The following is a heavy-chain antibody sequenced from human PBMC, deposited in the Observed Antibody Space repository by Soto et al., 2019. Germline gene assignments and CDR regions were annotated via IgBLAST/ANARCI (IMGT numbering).Heavy chain of an antibody. Sequence: GGSLRLSCAASGFTFSSYSMNWVRQAPGKGLELVLYISSSSSTIYYADSVKGRFTISRDNAKNSLYLQMNSLRDEDTAVYYCAIDDSYDRYNWFDPWGQGTLVTVSS. D-gene: IGHD5-18*01. CDR3: AIDDSYDRYNWFDP. J-gene: IGHJ5*02. CDR1: GFTFSSYS. CDR2: ISSSSSTI. V-gene: IGHV3-48*02.